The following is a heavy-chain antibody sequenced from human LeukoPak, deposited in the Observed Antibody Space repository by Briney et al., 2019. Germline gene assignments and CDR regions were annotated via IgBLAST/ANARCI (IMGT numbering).Heavy chain of an antibody. CDR3: ARGEEYGSGTVHSDY. J-gene: IGHJ4*02. Sequence: SGTLSLTCAVSGGSISSSNWWSWVRQPPGKGLEWIGEIYQSGSTNYNPSLKSRVTISVDKSKNQFSLSLISVTAADTAVYYCARGEEYGSGTVHSDYWGQGTLVTVSS. V-gene: IGHV4-4*02. CDR2: IYQSGST. D-gene: IGHD3-10*01. CDR1: GGSISSSNW.